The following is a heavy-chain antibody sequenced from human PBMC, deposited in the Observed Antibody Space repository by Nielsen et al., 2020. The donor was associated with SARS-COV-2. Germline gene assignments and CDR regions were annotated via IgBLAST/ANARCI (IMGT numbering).Heavy chain of an antibody. D-gene: IGHD1-26*01. V-gene: IGHV3-21*01. CDR3: TTETGTVGANWFDP. Sequence: GGSLRLSCAASGFTFSSYAMNWVRQAPGKGLEWVSSISSSSSYIYYADSVKGRFTISRDNAKNSLYLQMNSLRAEDTAVYYCTTETGTVGANWFDPWGQGTLVTVSS. CDR1: GFTFSSYA. CDR2: ISSSSSYI. J-gene: IGHJ5*02.